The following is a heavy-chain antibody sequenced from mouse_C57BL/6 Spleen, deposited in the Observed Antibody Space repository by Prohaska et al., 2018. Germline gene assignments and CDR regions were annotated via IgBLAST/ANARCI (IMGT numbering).Heavy chain of an antibody. D-gene: IGHD2-4*01. Sequence: HGKSLEWIGDINPNNGGTIYNQKFRGKATLTVDKSSSTAYMELRSLTSEDTAVYYCARCSSPYYDYDEAWFAYWGQGTLVTVSA. CDR3: ARCSSPYYDYDEAWFAY. CDR2: INPNNGGT. J-gene: IGHJ3*01. V-gene: IGHV1-18*01.